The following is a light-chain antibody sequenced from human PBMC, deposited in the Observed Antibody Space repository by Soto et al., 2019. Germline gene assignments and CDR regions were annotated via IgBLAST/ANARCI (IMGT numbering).Light chain of an antibody. Sequence: QSVLTQPASVSGSPGQSITISCTGSSNDVGGYQYVSWYQQHPGKAPKLMIYEVTNRPSGVSNRFSGPKTGNTASLTISGLQVEDEADYYCSSYTSSNNPYVFGSGTKVTVL. J-gene: IGLJ1*01. CDR1: SNDVGGYQY. CDR3: SSYTSSNNPYV. V-gene: IGLV2-14*01. CDR2: EVT.